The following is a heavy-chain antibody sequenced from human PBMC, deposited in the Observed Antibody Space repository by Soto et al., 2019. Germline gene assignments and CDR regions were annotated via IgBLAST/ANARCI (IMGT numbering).Heavy chain of an antibody. CDR3: ARRALWDYSISGPHGAEYYMDV. CDR1: GYSFTSYW. Sequence: PGESLKISCKGSGYSFTSYWIGWVRQMPGKGLEWMGIIYPGDSDTRYSPSFQGQVTISADKSISTAYLQWSSLKASDTAMYYCARRALWDYSISGPHGAEYYMDVWGKGTTVTVSS. V-gene: IGHV5-51*01. CDR2: IYPGDSDT. J-gene: IGHJ6*03. D-gene: IGHD4-4*01.